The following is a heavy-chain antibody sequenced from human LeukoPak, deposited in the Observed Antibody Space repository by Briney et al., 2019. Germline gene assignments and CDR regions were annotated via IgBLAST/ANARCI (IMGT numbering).Heavy chain of an antibody. CDR3: ARDYYDSSGYKLDAFDI. CDR2: IKQDGSEK. J-gene: IGHJ3*02. V-gene: IGHV3-7*01. Sequence: GGSLRLSCAASGITFSSHWMSWVRQAPGKGLEWVANIKQDGSEKYYVDSVKGRFTISRDNAKNSLYLQMNSLRAEDTAVYYCARDYYDSSGYKLDAFDIWGQGTMVTVSS. CDR1: GITFSSHW. D-gene: IGHD3-22*01.